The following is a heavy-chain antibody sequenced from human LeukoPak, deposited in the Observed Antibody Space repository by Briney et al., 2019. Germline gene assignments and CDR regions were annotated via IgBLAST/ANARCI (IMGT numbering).Heavy chain of an antibody. CDR1: GFTFSSYW. CDR2: INSDGSST. CDR3: ARVSPGGDYDY. Sequence: GGSLRLSCAASGFTFSSYWMHWVRQAPGKGLVWVSRINSDGSSTSYADSVKGRFTILRDNAKNTLYLQMNSLRAEDTAVYYCARVSPGGDYDYWGQGALVTVSS. D-gene: IGHD4-17*01. J-gene: IGHJ4*02. V-gene: IGHV3-74*01.